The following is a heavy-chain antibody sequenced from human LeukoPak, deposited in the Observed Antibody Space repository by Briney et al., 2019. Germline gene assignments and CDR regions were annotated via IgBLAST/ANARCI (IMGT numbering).Heavy chain of an antibody. D-gene: IGHD3-9*01. V-gene: IGHV3-21*05. CDR3: ARRGDDILTGYYRPDDY. CDR1: GFSFSSYA. Sequence: PGGSLRLSCAASGFSFSSYAMTWVRQAPGKGLEWVSYISSSSSYTSYADSVKGRFTISRDNAKNSLYLQMNSLRAEDTALYYCARRGDDILTGYYRPDDYWGQGTLVTVSS. J-gene: IGHJ4*02. CDR2: ISSSSSYT.